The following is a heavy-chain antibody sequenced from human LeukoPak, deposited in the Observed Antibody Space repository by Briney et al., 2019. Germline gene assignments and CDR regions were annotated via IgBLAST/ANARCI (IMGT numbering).Heavy chain of an antibody. Sequence: SETLSLTCTVSGGSISGADYYWGWIRQPPGLGREWVGCVDRSRLTYYNPSLRSRLAIADDTSKNQYSLNLNSVTAADTAMYHCARGGGGSSTVTISWFDPWGQGALVTVSS. CDR1: GGSISGADYY. CDR2: VDRSRLT. J-gene: IGHJ5*02. CDR3: ARGGGGSSTVTISWFDP. V-gene: IGHV4-30-4*01. D-gene: IGHD4-17*01.